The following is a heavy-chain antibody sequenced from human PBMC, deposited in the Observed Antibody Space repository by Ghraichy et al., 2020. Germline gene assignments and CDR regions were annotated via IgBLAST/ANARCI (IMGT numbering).Heavy chain of an antibody. CDR2: ISAYNGNT. CDR1: GYTFTSYG. Sequence: ASVKVSCKASGYTFTSYGISWVRQAPGQGLEWMGWISAYNGNTNYAQKLQGRVTITTDTSTSTAYMELRSLRSDDTAVYYCARSLIKMTTVTIGYGMDVWGQGTTVTVSS. CDR3: ARSLIKMTTVTIGYGMDV. V-gene: IGHV1-18*01. J-gene: IGHJ6*02. D-gene: IGHD4-17*01.